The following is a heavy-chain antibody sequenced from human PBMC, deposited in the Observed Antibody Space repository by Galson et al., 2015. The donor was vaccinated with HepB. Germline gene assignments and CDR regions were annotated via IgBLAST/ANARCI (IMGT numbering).Heavy chain of an antibody. CDR2: ISSSSSYI. J-gene: IGHJ6*02. D-gene: IGHD6-13*01. V-gene: IGHV3-21*01. CDR1: GFTFSSYS. Sequence: SLRLSCAASGFTFSSYSMNWVRQAPGKGLEWVSSISSSSSYIYYADSVKGRFTISRDNAKNSLYLQMNSLRAEDTAVYYCARAVAYSSSWYPYYYYGMDVWGQGTTVTVSS. CDR3: ARAVAYSSSWYPYYYYGMDV.